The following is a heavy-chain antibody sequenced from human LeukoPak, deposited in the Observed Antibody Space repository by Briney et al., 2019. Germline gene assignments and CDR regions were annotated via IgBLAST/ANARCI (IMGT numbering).Heavy chain of an antibody. CDR3: ARAGRYSSGWYDY. CDR1: RFTFSNYW. D-gene: IGHD6-19*01. J-gene: IGHJ4*02. CDR2: IKQDGSEK. V-gene: IGHV3-7*01. Sequence: GGSLRLSCVASRFTFSNYWMSWVRQAPGKGLEWVANIKQDGSEKYYVDSVKGRFTISRDNAKNSLYLQMNSLRAEDTAVYYCARAGRYSSGWYDYWGQGTLVTVSS.